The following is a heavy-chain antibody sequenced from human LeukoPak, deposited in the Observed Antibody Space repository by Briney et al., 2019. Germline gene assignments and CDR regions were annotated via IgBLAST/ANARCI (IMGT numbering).Heavy chain of an antibody. CDR1: GYSFTSYW. CDR3: ASLERTVGPVAGRAAFDI. J-gene: IGHJ3*02. D-gene: IGHD6-19*01. CDR2: IYPGDSDT. V-gene: IGHV5-51*01. Sequence: NRGESLKISCKGSGYSFTSYWIGWVRQMPGKGLEWMGIIYPGDSDTRYSPSFQGQVTISADKSISTAYLQWSSLKASDTAMYYCASLERTVGPVAGRAAFDIWGQGTMVTVSS.